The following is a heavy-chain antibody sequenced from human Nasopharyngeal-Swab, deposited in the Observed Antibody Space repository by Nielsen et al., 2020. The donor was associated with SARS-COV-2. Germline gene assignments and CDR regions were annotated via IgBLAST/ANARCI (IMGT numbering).Heavy chain of an antibody. CDR2: IKQDGSEK. Sequence: GESLKISCAASGFTFSSYWMSWVRQAPGKGLEWVANIKQDGSEKYYVDSVKGRFTISRENAKNTLYLQMNSLTAEDTAVYYCARDVVTAIPYFDYWGQGTLVTVSS. V-gene: IGHV3-7*01. CDR1: GFTFSSYW. CDR3: ARDVVTAIPYFDY. D-gene: IGHD2-21*02. J-gene: IGHJ4*02.